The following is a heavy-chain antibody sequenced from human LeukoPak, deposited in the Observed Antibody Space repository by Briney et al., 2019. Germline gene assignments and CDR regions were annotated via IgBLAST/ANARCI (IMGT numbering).Heavy chain of an antibody. Sequence: ASVKVSCKASGYTFTSYDINWVRQATGQGLEWMGWMNPNSGNTGYAQKFQGRVTMTRNTSISTAYMELSSLRSEDTAVYYCARDRTLTTMTPEAFDIWGQGTMVTVSS. CDR3: ARDRTLTTMTPEAFDI. V-gene: IGHV1-8*01. CDR2: MNPNSGNT. J-gene: IGHJ3*02. CDR1: GYTFTSYD. D-gene: IGHD4-17*01.